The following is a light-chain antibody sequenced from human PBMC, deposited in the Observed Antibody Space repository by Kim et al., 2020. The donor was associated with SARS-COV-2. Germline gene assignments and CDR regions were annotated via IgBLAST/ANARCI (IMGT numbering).Light chain of an antibody. CDR1: QSLLHSNGYNY. CDR3: MQALQTSYS. CDR2: LGS. Sequence: DIVMTQSPLSLPVTPGEPASISCRSSQSLLHSNGYNYLDWYLQKPGQSPQLLIYLGSNRASGVPDRFSGGGSGTDFTLKISRVEAEDVGVYYCMQALQTSYSFGQGTKLEI. V-gene: IGKV2-28*01. J-gene: IGKJ2*03.